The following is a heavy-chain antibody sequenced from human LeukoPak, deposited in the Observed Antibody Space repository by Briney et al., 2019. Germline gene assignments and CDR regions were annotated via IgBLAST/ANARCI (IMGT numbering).Heavy chain of an antibody. CDR3: AGFSHKGV. J-gene: IGHJ6*02. Sequence: GGSLRLSCAASGFTFSTYWMHWVRQAPGTGLVWVSRIKSDGSNSNYADCVKGRFTISRDNSKNTLYLQMSSLRAEDTAVYYCAGFSHKGVWGQGTTVTVSS. CDR2: IKSDGSNS. V-gene: IGHV3-74*01. CDR1: GFTFSTYW.